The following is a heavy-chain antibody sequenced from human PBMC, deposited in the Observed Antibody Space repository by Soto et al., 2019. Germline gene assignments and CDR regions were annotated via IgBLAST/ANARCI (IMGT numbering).Heavy chain of an antibody. D-gene: IGHD2-15*01. CDR2: ISGSGGST. Sequence: EVQLLESGGGLVQPGGSLRLSCAASGFTFSSYAMSWVRQAPGKGLEWVSAISGSGGSTYYADSVKGRFTISRDNSKNTLYLQMNSLRAEDTAVYYCAKVIVVVVAATHNSFDPWGQGTLVTVSS. CDR3: AKVIVVVVAATHNSFDP. V-gene: IGHV3-23*01. J-gene: IGHJ5*02. CDR1: GFTFSSYA.